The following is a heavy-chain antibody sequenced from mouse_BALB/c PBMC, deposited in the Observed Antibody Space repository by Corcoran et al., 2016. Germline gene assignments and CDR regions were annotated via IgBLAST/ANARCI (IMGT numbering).Heavy chain of an antibody. CDR1: GYAFTNYL. V-gene: IGHV1-54*01. CDR2: INPGSGGT. D-gene: IGHD1-2*01. J-gene: IGHJ3*01. CDR3: ARGITTATSWFAY. Sequence: QVQLQQSGAELVRPGTSVKVSCKASGYAFTNYLIEWVKQRPGQGLEWIGVINPGSGGTNYNEKFKGKATLTADKSSSTAYMQLSSLTSDDSAVYFCARGITTATSWFAYWGQGTLVTVSA.